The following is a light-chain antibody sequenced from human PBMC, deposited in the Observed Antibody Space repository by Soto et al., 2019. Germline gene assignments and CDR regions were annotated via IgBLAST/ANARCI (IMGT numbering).Light chain of an antibody. Sequence: EIVLTQSPGTLSLSPGERATLSCRASQSVSSSYLAWYQQKPGQAPRLLIYGASSRATGIPDRFSGSGSGTDFTLTISRLEPEDFAVYYCQQYLYTFGQVTKLEIK. CDR2: GAS. J-gene: IGKJ2*01. V-gene: IGKV3-20*01. CDR1: QSVSSSY. CDR3: QQYLYT.